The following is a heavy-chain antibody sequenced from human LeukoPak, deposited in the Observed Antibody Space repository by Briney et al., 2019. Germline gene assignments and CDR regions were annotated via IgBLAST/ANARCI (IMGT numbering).Heavy chain of an antibody. V-gene: IGHV3-7*01. D-gene: IGHD3-16*01. Sequence: GGSLRLSCAASGFTFSSYWMSWVRQAPGTGLEWVANIKQDGSEEYYVDSVRGRLTISRDNAKNSLYLQMNSLRAEDTAVYYCAGGRGSYGLWDTWGQGTLVSVSS. CDR3: AGGRGSYGLWDT. J-gene: IGHJ5*02. CDR2: IKQDGSEE. CDR1: GFTFSSYW.